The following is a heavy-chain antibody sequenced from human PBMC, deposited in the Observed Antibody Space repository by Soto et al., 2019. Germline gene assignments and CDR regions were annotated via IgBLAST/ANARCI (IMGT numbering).Heavy chain of an antibody. D-gene: IGHD3-10*01. CDR1: GGSISSGNNY. V-gene: IGHV4-30-4*01. CDR2: IYYSEST. Sequence: QVQLQESGPGLVKPSQTLSLTCTVSGGSISSGNNYWSWIRQPPGKGLEWIGYIYYSESTSYNPSLKSRVVMSLDTSKNQFSLNLTSVTAADTAVYYCARNTLWFGKQTWGQGTVVTVSS. J-gene: IGHJ5*02. CDR3: ARNTLWFGKQT.